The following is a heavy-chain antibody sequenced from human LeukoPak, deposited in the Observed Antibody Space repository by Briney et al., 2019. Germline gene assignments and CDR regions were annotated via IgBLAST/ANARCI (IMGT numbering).Heavy chain of an antibody. V-gene: IGHV4-59*01. Sequence: SETLSLTCTVSGGSISSYYWSWIRQPPGKGLGWIGYIYYSGSTNYNPSLKSRVTISVDTSKNQFSLRLSSVTAADTAVYYCARSDSSSWGYYYYYYMDVWGKGTTVTVSS. CDR3: ARSDSSSWGYYYYYYMDV. D-gene: IGHD6-13*01. CDR2: IYYSGST. CDR1: GGSISSYY. J-gene: IGHJ6*03.